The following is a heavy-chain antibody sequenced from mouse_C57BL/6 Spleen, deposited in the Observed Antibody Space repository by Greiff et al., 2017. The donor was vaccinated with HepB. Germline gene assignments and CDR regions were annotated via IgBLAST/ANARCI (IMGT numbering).Heavy chain of an antibody. J-gene: IGHJ1*03. D-gene: IGHD1-1*01. CDR3: TTDRTTVVARYFDV. CDR1: GFNITDYY. V-gene: IGHV14-1*01. Sequence: EVQLQQSGAELVRPGASVKLSCTASGFNITDYYMHWVKQRPEQGLEWIGGIDPEDGDTEYAPKFQGKATMTADTSSNTAYLQLSSLTSEATAVYYCTTDRTTVVARYFDVWGTGTTVTVSS. CDR2: IDPEDGDT.